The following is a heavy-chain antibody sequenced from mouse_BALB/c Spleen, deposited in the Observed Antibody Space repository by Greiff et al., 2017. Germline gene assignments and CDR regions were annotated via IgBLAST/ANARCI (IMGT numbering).Heavy chain of an antibody. CDR3: ARSGYPHYYAMDY. J-gene: IGHJ4*01. D-gene: IGHD2-2*01. CDR1: GFSLTSYG. CDR2: IWSGGST. Sequence: QVHVKQSGPGLVQPSQSLSITCTVSGFSLTSYGVHWVRQSPGKGLEWLGVIWSGGSTDYNAAFISRLSISKDNSKSQVFFKMNSLQADDTAIYYCARSGYPHYYAMDYWGQGTSVTVSS. V-gene: IGHV2-4-1*01.